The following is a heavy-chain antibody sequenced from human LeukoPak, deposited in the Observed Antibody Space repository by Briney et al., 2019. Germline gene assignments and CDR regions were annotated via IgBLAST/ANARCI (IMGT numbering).Heavy chain of an antibody. D-gene: IGHD4-11*01. CDR2: IKQDGGEK. J-gene: IGHJ4*02. CDR3: ARDRHDYTHYFDY. V-gene: IGHV3-7*01. Sequence: GGSLRLSCAASGFTFNNYAMSWVRQAPGKGLEWVANIKQDGGEKYYVDSVKGRFTISRDNAKNSLYLQMNSLRADDTAVYYCARDRHDYTHYFDYWGQGTLVTVSS. CDR1: GFTFNNYA.